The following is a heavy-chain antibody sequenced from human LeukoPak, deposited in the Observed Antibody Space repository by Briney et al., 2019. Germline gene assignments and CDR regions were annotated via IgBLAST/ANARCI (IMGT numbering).Heavy chain of an antibody. CDR1: GGSFSGYY. CDR2: INHSGST. J-gene: IGHJ4*02. V-gene: IGHV4-34*01. Sequence: PSETLSPTCAVYGGSFSGYYWSWIRQPPGKGLEWIGEINHSGSTNYNPSLKSRVTISVDTSKNQFSLKLSSVTAADTAVYYCATTGDTVAVAYFDYWGQGTLVTVSS. D-gene: IGHD5-18*01. CDR3: ATTGDTVAVAYFDY.